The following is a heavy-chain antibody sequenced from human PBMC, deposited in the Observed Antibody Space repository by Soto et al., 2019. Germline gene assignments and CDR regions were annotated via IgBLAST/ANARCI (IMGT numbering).Heavy chain of an antibody. CDR3: ARDQWMVPRGGYD. D-gene: IGHD6-19*01. CDR1: GYKFTSYG. J-gene: IGHJ4*02. CDR2: ISGYNGDT. V-gene: IGHV1-18*01. Sequence: QIHLVQSGPEVKKPGASVKVSCKASGYKFTSYGITWVRQAPGQGLEWMGWISGYNGDTKFGQKVQGRVTLTTDTSTSTAYMELRSLRSDDTPVYYCARDQWMVPRGGYDWGQGTLVTVSS.